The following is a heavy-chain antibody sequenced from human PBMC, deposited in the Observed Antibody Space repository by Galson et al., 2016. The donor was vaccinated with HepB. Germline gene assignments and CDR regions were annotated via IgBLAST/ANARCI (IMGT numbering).Heavy chain of an antibody. D-gene: IGHD6-13*01. CDR1: GFSFSDYY. J-gene: IGHJ5*02. Sequence: SLRLSCTASGFSFSDYYMHWIRQASGKGLEWVSFISNSADFTKYTDSVKGRFTISSDNATGSLYLQMDSLRVEDTAVYFCASAVLRAESAACNHWGQGTLVSVSS. CDR2: ISNSADFT. V-gene: IGHV3-11*03. CDR3: ASAVLRAESAACNH.